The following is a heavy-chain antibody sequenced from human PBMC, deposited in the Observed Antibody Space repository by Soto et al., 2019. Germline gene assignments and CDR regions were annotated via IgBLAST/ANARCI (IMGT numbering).Heavy chain of an antibody. CDR3: ARDLRSRGGYYYYYGMDV. CDR1: GGSISSYY. CDR2: IYYSGST. Sequence: PSETLSLTCTVSGGSISSYYWSWIRQPPGKGLEWIGYIYYSGSTNYNPSLKSRVTISVDTSKNQFSLKLSSVTAADTAVYYCARDLRSRGGYYYYYGMDVWGQGTTVTSP. D-gene: IGHD2-2*01. V-gene: IGHV4-59*01. J-gene: IGHJ6*02.